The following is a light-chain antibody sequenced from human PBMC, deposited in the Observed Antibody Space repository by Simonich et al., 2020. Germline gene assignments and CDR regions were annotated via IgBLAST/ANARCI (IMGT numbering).Light chain of an antibody. CDR1: ISNIGNIH. Sequence: FTQPPSVSAAPGHMVSISRPGSISNIGNIHVSWYQQPPGPAPKRRIDGNKKRPAGIPDRFSGSKSGTSASLGITGLQTGDEADYYCGAWDGSLSGGVFGGGTKLTVL. J-gene: IGLJ2*01. CDR3: GAWDGSLSGGV. V-gene: IGLV1-51*01. CDR2: GNK.